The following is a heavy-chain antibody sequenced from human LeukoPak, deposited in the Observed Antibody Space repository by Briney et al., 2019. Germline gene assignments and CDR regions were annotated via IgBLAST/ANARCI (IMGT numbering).Heavy chain of an antibody. CDR2: IYYSGGT. CDR1: GGSISSYY. V-gene: IGHV4-59*01. D-gene: IGHD6-13*01. Sequence: SETLSLTCTVSGGSISSYYWSWIRQPPGKGLEWIGYIYYSGGTNYNPSLKSRVTISVDTSKNQFSLKLSSVTAADTAVYYCARGPAPAAGTYDYYYGMDVWGQGTTVTVSS. J-gene: IGHJ6*02. CDR3: ARGPAPAAGTYDYYYGMDV.